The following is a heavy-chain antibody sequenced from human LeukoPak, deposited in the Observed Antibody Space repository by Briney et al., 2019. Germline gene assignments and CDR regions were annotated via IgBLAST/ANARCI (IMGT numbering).Heavy chain of an antibody. V-gene: IGHV3-53*01. Sequence: GGSLRLSCAASGFTVSGNYMSWVRQAPGKGLEWVSVMYSNGNTYYADSVRGRFTISRDNSENTVFLQMNSLRAEDTAVYYCARRAGSDYWGQGTLVTVSS. CDR1: GFTVSGNY. CDR2: MYSNGNT. CDR3: ARRAGSDY. J-gene: IGHJ4*02. D-gene: IGHD6-13*01.